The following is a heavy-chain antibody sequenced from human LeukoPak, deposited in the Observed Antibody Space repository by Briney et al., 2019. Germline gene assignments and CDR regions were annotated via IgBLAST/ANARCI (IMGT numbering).Heavy chain of an antibody. Sequence: GESLKISCKGSGYSFTSYWIGWVRQMPGKGLEWMGIIYPGDSDTRYSPSFQGQVTISADKSISIAYLQWSSLKASDTAMYYCARLGLYDSSGYYGGYFDYWGQGTLVTVSS. CDR1: GYSFTSYW. CDR3: ARLGLYDSSGYYGGYFDY. CDR2: IYPGDSDT. V-gene: IGHV5-51*01. J-gene: IGHJ4*02. D-gene: IGHD3-22*01.